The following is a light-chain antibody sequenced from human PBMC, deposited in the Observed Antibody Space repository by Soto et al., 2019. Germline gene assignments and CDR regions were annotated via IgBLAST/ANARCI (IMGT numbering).Light chain of an antibody. V-gene: IGKV1-27*01. CDR2: DAS. Sequence: DIQMTQSPSSLSASVGDRVTITCRASQDISDFLAWYQQRPGKIPNFLVYDASTLPSGVPTQFSGSRAGTHFTLTISSLQPAYFSSYYCQEYHSLLYTFGQGTKVEIK. CDR1: QDISDF. CDR3: QEYHSLLYT. J-gene: IGKJ2*01.